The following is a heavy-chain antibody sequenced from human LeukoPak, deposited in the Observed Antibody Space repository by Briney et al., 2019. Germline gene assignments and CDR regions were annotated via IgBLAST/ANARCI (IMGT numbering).Heavy chain of an antibody. CDR1: GFTFSSYW. V-gene: IGHV3-7*01. CDR2: IKQGGSEK. Sequence: PGGSLRLSCAASGFTFSSYWMSWVRQAPGKGLEWVANIKQGGSEKYYVDSVKGRFTISRDNAKNSLYLQMNSLRAEDTAVYYCASGYDSDIFDYWGQGTLVTVSS. CDR3: ASGYDSDIFDY. J-gene: IGHJ4*02. D-gene: IGHD5-12*01.